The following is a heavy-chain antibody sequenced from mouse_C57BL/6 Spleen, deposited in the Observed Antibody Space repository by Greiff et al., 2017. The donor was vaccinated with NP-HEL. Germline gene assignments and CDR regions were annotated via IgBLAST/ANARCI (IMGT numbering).Heavy chain of an antibody. V-gene: IGHV1-4*01. Sequence: QVQLQQSGAELARPGASVKMSCKASGYTFTSYTMHWVKQRPGQGLEWIGYINPSSGYTKYNQKFKDKATLTADKSSSTAYMQLSSLTSEDSAVYYCARPELGGYAMDYWGQGTSVAVSS. CDR1: GYTFTSYT. CDR2: INPSSGYT. CDR3: ARPELGGYAMDY. D-gene: IGHD4-1*01. J-gene: IGHJ4*01.